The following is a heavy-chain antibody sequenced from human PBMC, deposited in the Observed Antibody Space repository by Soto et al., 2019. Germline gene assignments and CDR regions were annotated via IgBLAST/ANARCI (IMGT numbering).Heavy chain of an antibody. Sequence: GASVKVSCKASGYTFTSYDINWVRQATGQGLEWMGWMNPNSGNKGYAQKFQGRVTRTTTTSISTAYIELSSLIFEDTAVYYCARAVYCCRCYYYLLYRWCQRTLVPGSS. J-gene: IGHJ4*02. CDR3: ARAVYCCRCYYYLLYR. V-gene: IGHV1-8*01. D-gene: IGHD1-26*01. CDR1: GYTFTSYD. CDR2: MNPNSGNK.